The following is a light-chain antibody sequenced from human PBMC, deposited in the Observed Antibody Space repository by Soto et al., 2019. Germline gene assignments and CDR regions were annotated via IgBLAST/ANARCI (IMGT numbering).Light chain of an antibody. V-gene: IGKV1-5*03. CDR3: QQYKDNWT. Sequence: DIQMTQSPSTLSASLGDRVTITCRASQSISSWLAWYQQKPGQAPKLLIYKASTLQSGVPSRFSGSGSETEFTLAISSLQPDDSATYYCQQYKDNWTFGQGTKVEIK. J-gene: IGKJ1*01. CDR1: QSISSW. CDR2: KAS.